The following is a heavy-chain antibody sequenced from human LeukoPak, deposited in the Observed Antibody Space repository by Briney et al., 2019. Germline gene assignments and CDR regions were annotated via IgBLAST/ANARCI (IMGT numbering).Heavy chain of an antibody. CDR3: ATEYYDFSTGKYWGGYDY. CDR1: GFTFNTYD. D-gene: IGHD3-3*01. J-gene: IGHJ4*02. V-gene: IGHV3-30*04. CDR2: ISYDGRIK. Sequence: GGSLRLSCAASGFTFNTYDMHWVRQAPGKGLEWVAVISYDGRIKYYADSVKGRFTISRDNAKNTLYLQMNSLGAEDTALYYCATEYYDFSTGKYWGGYDYWGQGTLASVSS.